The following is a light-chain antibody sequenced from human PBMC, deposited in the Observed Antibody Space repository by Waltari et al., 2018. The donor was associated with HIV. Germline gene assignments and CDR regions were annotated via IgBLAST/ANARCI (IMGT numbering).Light chain of an antibody. CDR3: ATWDDSLRGWV. J-gene: IGLJ3*02. Sequence: QSVLTQPPSASGTPGQRVTISCSGSSSNIGSNVVNWYQQLPRTAPKLLIYTNNKRPSGVPDRFSGSKSGTSASLAISGLQSEDEADYYCATWDDSLRGWVFGRGTKLTVL. V-gene: IGLV1-44*01. CDR1: SSNIGSNV. CDR2: TNN.